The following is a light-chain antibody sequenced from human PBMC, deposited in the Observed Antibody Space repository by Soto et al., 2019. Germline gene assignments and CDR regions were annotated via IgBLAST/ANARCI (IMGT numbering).Light chain of an antibody. V-gene: IGLV2-8*01. CDR1: SSDVGGYHY. CDR3: AAWDDSLSGVV. CDR2: EVS. J-gene: IGLJ2*01. Sequence: QSALTQPPSASGSPGQSVTISCTGTSSDVGGYHYVSWYQQHPGKAPKLMIYEVSKRPSGVPDRFSGSKSGNTASLTVSGLQAEDEADYYCAAWDDSLSGVVFGGGTQLTVL.